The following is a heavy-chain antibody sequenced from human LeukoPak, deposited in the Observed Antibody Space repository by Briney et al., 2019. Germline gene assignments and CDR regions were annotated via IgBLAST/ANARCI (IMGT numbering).Heavy chain of an antibody. Sequence: SETLSLTCTVSGGSISSGYWSWIRQPPGKGLEWIGYIYYSGSTNYNPSLKSRVTISVDTSKNQFSLKLSSVTAADTAVYYCASRGSYYAFDIWGQGTMVTVSS. D-gene: IGHD1-26*01. CDR3: ASRGSYYAFDI. V-gene: IGHV4-59*01. CDR1: GGSISSGY. J-gene: IGHJ3*02. CDR2: IYYSGST.